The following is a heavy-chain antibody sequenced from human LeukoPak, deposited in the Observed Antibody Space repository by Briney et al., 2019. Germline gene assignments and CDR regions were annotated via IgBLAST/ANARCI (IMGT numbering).Heavy chain of an antibody. CDR2: ISYDGSNK. Sequence: GGSLRLSCAASGFTFSSYAMHWVRQAPGKGLEWVAVISYDGSNKYYADSVKGRFTISRDNSKNTMYLQMNSLRVDDTAVYYCAREAHGYSYSYDYWGQGILVTVSS. CDR3: AREAHGYSYSYDY. CDR1: GFTFSSYA. V-gene: IGHV3-30*04. J-gene: IGHJ4*02. D-gene: IGHD5-18*01.